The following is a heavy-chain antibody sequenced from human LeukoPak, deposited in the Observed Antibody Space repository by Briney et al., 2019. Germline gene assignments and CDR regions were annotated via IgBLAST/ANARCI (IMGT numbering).Heavy chain of an antibody. CDR1: GGSFSGYY. V-gene: IGHV4-34*01. D-gene: IGHD4-17*01. J-gene: IGHJ4*02. Sequence: SETLSLTCAVYGGSFSGYYWSWIRQPPGKGLEWIGEINHSGSTNYNPSLKSRVTISVDTSKNQFSLKLSSVTAADTAVYYCARATVTTADYWGQGTLVTVSS. CDR3: ARATVTTADY. CDR2: INHSGST.